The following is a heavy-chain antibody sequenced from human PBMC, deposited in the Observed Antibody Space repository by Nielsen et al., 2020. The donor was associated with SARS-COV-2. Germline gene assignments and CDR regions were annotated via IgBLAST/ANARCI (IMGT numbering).Heavy chain of an antibody. CDR1: GFSVSSSY. CDR3: AKGGRWQQLVYNWFDP. CDR2: IYRGGSI. Sequence: GGSLRLSCAASGFSVSSSYMSWVRQAPGKGLEWVSVIYRGGSIYYADSVKGRFTISRDNSKNTLYLQMNSLRAEDMAVYYCAKGGRWQQLVYNWFDPWGQGTLVTVSS. J-gene: IGHJ5*02. V-gene: IGHV3-66*01. D-gene: IGHD6-13*01.